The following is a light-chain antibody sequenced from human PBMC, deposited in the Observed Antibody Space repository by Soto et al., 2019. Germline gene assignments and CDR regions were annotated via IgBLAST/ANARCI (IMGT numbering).Light chain of an antibody. CDR2: DAS. CDR1: QTISSR. CDR3: QQYNTYPWT. J-gene: IGKJ1*01. Sequence: DIQMTQSPSTLSGSVGDRVTITCRASQTISSRLAWYQQKPGKAPKLLIYDASSLESGVPSRFSGSGSGTEFTLTISTLQPDDFATYYCQQYNTYPWTFGQGTKVDI. V-gene: IGKV1-5*01.